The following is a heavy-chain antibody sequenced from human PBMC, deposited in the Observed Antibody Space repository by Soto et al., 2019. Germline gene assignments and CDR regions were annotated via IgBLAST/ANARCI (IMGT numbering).Heavy chain of an antibody. CDR1: GDSISSKNYY. Sequence: SETLSLTCTVSGDSISSKNYYWEWIRLPPGKGLEWIGSIYDTGGTYYNPSLKSRVTIHVETPKKQISLKLKSVTAADSALYYCARRSHRSGSGSFIEKWGQGTLVTV. CDR2: IYDTGGT. CDR3: ARRSHRSGSGSFIEK. J-gene: IGHJ4*02. D-gene: IGHD3-10*01. V-gene: IGHV4-39*01.